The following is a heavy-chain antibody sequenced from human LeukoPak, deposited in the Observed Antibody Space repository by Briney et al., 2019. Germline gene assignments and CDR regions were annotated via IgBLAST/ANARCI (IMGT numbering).Heavy chain of an antibody. CDR3: ARGFSTFGY. CDR1: GGSYSGYY. V-gene: IGHV4-34*01. CDR2: INHSGST. J-gene: IGHJ4*02. D-gene: IGHD2-2*01. Sequence: PSETLSLTCAVYGGSYSGYYWSWIRQPPGKGLEWIGEINHSGSTNYNPSLKSRVTISVDTSKIQFSLKLSSVTAADTAVYYCARGFSTFGYWGQGTLVTVSS.